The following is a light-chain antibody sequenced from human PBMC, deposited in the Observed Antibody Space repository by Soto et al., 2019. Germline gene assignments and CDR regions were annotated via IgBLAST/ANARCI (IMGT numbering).Light chain of an antibody. CDR2: KAS. Sequence: DIQMTQSPSTLSASVGDIVTITCRADESISGWLAWYQQKPGKSPKLLIYKASSLESGVPSRFRVSGSGADFNLPIGSLQPDDFAPYDCLQYLRYPWTFGQGTKVEL. J-gene: IGKJ1*01. V-gene: IGKV1-5*03. CDR1: ESISGW. CDR3: LQYLRYPWT.